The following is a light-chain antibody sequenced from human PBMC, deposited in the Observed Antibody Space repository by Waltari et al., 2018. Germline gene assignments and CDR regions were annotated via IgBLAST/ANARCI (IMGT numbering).Light chain of an antibody. V-gene: IGKV3-20*01. CDR1: QSVSRA. J-gene: IGKJ1*01. CDR2: GAS. Sequence: EIVLTQSPGTLSLSLGERAPLSCRASQSVSRALTWYQQKPGQAPRLLIYGASTRATGSPDRFSGSGSCTDFSLTISRLGPDDFAVYYCQHYLRLPVTFGQGTTVEI. CDR3: QHYLRLPVT.